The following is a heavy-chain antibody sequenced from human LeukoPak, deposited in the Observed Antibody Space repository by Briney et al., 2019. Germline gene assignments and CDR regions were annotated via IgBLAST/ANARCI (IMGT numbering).Heavy chain of an antibody. V-gene: IGHV3-30*18. D-gene: IGHD2-2*01. J-gene: IGHJ4*02. CDR2: ISYDGSNK. CDR1: GFTFSSYG. Sequence: GGSLRLSCAASGFTFSSYGMHWVRQAPGKGLEWVAVISYDGSNKYYADSVKGRFTISRDNSKNTLYLQMNSLRAEDTAVYYCAKFLTRVLFDYGGQETLVTVSS. CDR3: AKFLTRVLFDY.